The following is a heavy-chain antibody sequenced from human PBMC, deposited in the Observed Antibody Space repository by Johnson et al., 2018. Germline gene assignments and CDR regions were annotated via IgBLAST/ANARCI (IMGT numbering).Heavy chain of an antibody. CDR1: GFSFSSYV. V-gene: IGHV3-33*01. CDR2: IWSDGGNI. Sequence: QVQLVQSGGGVVQPGRSLRLSCAASGFSFSSYVMHWVRQAPGEGLEWVANIWSDGGNINYGDAVKGRFTISRDNSKNTLYLEMTSLRVEDTAVYYCASELGAGPTALCFDFWGRGTMVTVSS. D-gene: IGHD2-21*02. J-gene: IGHJ3*01. CDR3: ASELGAGPTALCFDF.